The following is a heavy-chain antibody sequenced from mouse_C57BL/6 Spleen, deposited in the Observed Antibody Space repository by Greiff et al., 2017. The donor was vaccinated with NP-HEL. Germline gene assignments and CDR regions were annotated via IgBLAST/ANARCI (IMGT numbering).Heavy chain of an antibody. D-gene: IGHD3-1*01. CDR1: GYTFTSYG. CDR3: ARSGDEGAWFAY. Sequence: QVQLKQSGAELARPGASVKLSCEASGYTFTSYGISWVKQRTGQGLEWIGEIYPRSGNTYYNEKFKGKATLTADKSSSTAYMQLSSLTSEDSAVYFCARSGDEGAWFAYWGQGTLVTVSA. V-gene: IGHV1-81*01. CDR2: IYPRSGNT. J-gene: IGHJ3*01.